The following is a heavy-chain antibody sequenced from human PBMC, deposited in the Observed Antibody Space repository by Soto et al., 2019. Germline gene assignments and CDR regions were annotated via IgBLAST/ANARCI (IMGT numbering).Heavy chain of an antibody. CDR1: GGSISSYY. J-gene: IGHJ6*02. V-gene: IGHV4-59*01. D-gene: IGHD3-9*01. Sequence: PSETLSLTCTVSGGSISSYYWSWIRQPPGKGLEWIGYIYYSGSTNYNPSLKSRVTISVDTSKNQFSLKLSSVTAADTAVYYCARAGAGSYDILTGYQYYYYYYGMDVWGQGTTVTVSS. CDR3: ARAGAGSYDILTGYQYYYYYYGMDV. CDR2: IYYSGST.